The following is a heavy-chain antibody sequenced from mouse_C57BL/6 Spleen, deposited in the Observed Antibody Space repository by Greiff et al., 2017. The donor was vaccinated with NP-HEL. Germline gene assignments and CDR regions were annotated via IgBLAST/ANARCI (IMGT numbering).Heavy chain of an antibody. CDR1: GYTFTSYW. V-gene: IGHV1-52*01. J-gene: IGHJ2*01. Sequence: QVQLQQPGAELVRPGSSVKLSCKASGYTFTSYWMHWVKQRPIQGLEWIGNIDPSDSETHYNQKFKDKATLTVDKSSSTAYMQLSSLTSEDSAVYYCAREGGDYGSSYYCDYWGQGTTLTVSS. CDR2: IDPSDSET. D-gene: IGHD1-1*01. CDR3: AREGGDYGSSYYCDY.